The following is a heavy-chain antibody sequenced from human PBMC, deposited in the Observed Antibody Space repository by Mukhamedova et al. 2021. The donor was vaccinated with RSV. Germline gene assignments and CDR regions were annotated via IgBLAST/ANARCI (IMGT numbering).Heavy chain of an antibody. Sequence: WVGWINAGNGNTKYSQKFQRRVTITRDTSASTAYMELSSLRSEDTAVYYCARGLSSGSGLDPWGQGTLVTVSS. CDR2: INAGNGNT. J-gene: IGHJ5*02. D-gene: IGHD6-19*01. V-gene: IGHV1-3*01. CDR3: ARGLSSGSGLDP.